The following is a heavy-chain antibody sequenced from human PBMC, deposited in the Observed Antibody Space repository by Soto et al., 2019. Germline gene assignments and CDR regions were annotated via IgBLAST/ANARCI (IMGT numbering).Heavy chain of an antibody. V-gene: IGHV3-21*06. CDR2: ISSASNDI. CDR3: ARVAY. CDR1: GFTFSRYS. Sequence: GGSLRLSCTASGFTFSRYSMNWVRQAPGKGLEWVASISSASNDITYADSVKGRFIISRDNAKNSLFLQMNDLRPEDTALYYCARVAYWGQGTLVTVS. J-gene: IGHJ4*02.